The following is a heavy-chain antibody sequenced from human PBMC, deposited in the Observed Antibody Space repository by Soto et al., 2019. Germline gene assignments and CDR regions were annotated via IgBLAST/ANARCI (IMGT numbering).Heavy chain of an antibody. D-gene: IGHD6-19*01. CDR1: GFTFSTHA. J-gene: IGHJ6*02. Sequence: QVQLVETGGGVVQPGRSLRLSCVASGFTFSTHAMHWVRQAPGKGLEWVAVVWSDGNKQYSADSVMGRFTISRDNSRNTLYLRIHSLRAEDTALYLCASGPPSSGLYRNIYYYYGVDAWCQGTTVSVTS. CDR3: ASGPPSSGLYRNIYYYYGVDA. CDR2: VWSDGNKQ. V-gene: IGHV3-33*01.